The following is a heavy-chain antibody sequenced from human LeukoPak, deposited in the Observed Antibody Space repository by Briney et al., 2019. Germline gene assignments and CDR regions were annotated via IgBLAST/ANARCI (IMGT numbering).Heavy chain of an antibody. V-gene: IGHV4-31*03. CDR2: IYYSGST. D-gene: IGHD5-24*01. CDR3: ARGEMATSTLDY. Sequence: SETLSLTCTVSGGSISSGGYYWIWIRQHPGKGLEWIGYIYYSGSTYYNPSLKSRVTISVDTSKNQFSLKLSSVTAADTAVYYCARGEMATSTLDYWGQGTLVTVSS. J-gene: IGHJ4*02. CDR1: GGSISSGGYY.